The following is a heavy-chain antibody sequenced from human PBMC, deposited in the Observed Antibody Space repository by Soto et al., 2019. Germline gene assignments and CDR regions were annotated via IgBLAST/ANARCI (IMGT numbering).Heavy chain of an antibody. D-gene: IGHD2-15*01. CDR2: ISGSGGST. V-gene: IGHV3-23*01. Sequence: GGSLRLSCAASGFTFSSYAMSWVRQAPGKGLEWVSAISGSGGSTYYADSVKGRFTISRDNSKNTLYLQMNSLRAEDTAVYYCANRYCSGGSCLYPFHYYYYYMDVWGKGTTVTVSS. CDR3: ANRYCSGGSCLYPFHYYYYYMDV. CDR1: GFTFSSYA. J-gene: IGHJ6*03.